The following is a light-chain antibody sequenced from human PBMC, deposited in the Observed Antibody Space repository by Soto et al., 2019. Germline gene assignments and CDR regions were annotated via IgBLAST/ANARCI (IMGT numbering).Light chain of an antibody. J-gene: IGLJ2*01. V-gene: IGLV3-1*01. Sequence: SYELTQPPSVSVSPGQTASISCSGDKLGDKYACWYQQKPGQSPVLVIYHDSKRPSGIPERFSASNSGNTATLTISGTQAMDEADYYCQAWDSSNVVFGGGTKVTVL. CDR1: KLGDKY. CDR3: QAWDSSNVV. CDR2: HDS.